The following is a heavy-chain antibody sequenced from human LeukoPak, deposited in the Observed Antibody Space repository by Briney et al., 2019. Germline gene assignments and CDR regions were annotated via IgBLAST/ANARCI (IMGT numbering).Heavy chain of an antibody. CDR1: GFTFSSYA. CDR3: ARDPDTRDYFDY. V-gene: IGHV3-23*01. Sequence: PGGSLRLSCAASGFTFSSYAMSWVRQAPGKGLEWVSAIRGGGGGTYYADSVKGRFTISRDNSKNTLYLQMNSLRADDTAVYYCARDPDTRDYFDYWGQGTLVTVSS. CDR2: IRGGGGGT. D-gene: IGHD2-2*01. J-gene: IGHJ4*02.